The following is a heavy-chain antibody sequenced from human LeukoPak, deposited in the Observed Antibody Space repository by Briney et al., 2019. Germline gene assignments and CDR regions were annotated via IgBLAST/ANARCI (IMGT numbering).Heavy chain of an antibody. CDR3: ARDPYVSNFDY. CDR1: GFTFSSYA. J-gene: IGHJ4*02. CDR2: ISGSGGST. Sequence: PGGSLRLSCAASGFTFSSYAMSWVRQAPGKGLEWVSAISGSGGSTYYADSVKGRFTISRDNAQNSLYLHMHSLRVEDTAVYYCARDPYVSNFDYWGQGTLVTVSS. D-gene: IGHD3-10*02. V-gene: IGHV3-23*01.